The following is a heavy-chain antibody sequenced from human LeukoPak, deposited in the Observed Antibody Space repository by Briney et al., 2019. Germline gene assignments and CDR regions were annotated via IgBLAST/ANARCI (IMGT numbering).Heavy chain of an antibody. CDR2: IYYIGST. V-gene: IGHV4-61*01. J-gene: IGHJ3*02. D-gene: IGHD3-16*02. Sequence: SETLSLTCTVYGGAVSSGSYYWSWIRQPPGKGLEWIGYIYYIGSTNYNPSLKSRVTISVDTSKNQFSLKLSSVTAADTAVYYCARQLTYYDYVWGSYRPAAFDIWGQGTMVTVSS. CDR3: ARQLTYYDYVWGSYRPAAFDI. CDR1: GGAVSSGSYY.